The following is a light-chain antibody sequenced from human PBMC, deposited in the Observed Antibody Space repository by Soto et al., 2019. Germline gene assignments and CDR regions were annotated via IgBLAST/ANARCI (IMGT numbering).Light chain of an antibody. Sequence: DIQMTHSPSTLSGSVLDIVTITFRASQTISSWLALYQQKPGKAPKLLIYDASSLESGVPSRFSGSESGTEFTLTITSLQPDDSATYYCQEYTDNSGKFGQGTKVDIK. J-gene: IGKJ1*01. V-gene: IGKV1-5*01. CDR2: DAS. CDR1: QTISSW. CDR3: QEYTDNSGK.